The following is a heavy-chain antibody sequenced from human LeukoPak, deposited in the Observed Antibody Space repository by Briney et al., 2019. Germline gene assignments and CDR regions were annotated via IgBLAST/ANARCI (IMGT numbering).Heavy chain of an antibody. V-gene: IGHV3-30-3*01. CDR1: GFTFSNFA. CDR3: ASLYYYYGMDV. CDR2: ISYDGDNE. J-gene: IGHJ6*02. Sequence: SGGSLRLSCAASGFTFSNFAMHWVRQAPGKGLEWVAVISYDGDNEYYADSVKGQFTISRDNSKDRLYLQMNSLRPEDTAMYYCASLYYYYGMDVWGQGTTVTVSS.